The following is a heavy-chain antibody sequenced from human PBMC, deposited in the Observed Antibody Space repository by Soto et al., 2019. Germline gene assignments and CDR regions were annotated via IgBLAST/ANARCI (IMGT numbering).Heavy chain of an antibody. CDR1: GFTFDDYA. J-gene: IGHJ5*02. V-gene: IGHV3-9*01. Sequence: GGSLRLSCAASGFTFDDYAMHWVRQAPGKGLEWVSGISWNSGSIGYADSVKGRFTISRDNAKNSLYLQMNSLRAEDTALYYCAKDGGYSSGRYGAWGQGTLVTVAS. CDR2: ISWNSGSI. D-gene: IGHD6-19*01. CDR3: AKDGGYSSGRYGA.